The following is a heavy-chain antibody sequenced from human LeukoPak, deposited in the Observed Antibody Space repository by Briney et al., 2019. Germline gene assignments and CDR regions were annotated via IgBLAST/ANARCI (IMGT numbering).Heavy chain of an antibody. Sequence: SXTLXLTCTVSGGSISSYYWNWIRQPPGKGLEWIGYISYSGSTNYNPSLKSRVNISLGTSKNQFSLKVMSVTAADTAVYYCARGFDSKSTYFDYWGQGTLVTVSS. J-gene: IGHJ4*02. D-gene: IGHD5-12*01. V-gene: IGHV4-59*01. CDR1: GGSISSYY. CDR3: ARGFDSKSTYFDY. CDR2: ISYSGST.